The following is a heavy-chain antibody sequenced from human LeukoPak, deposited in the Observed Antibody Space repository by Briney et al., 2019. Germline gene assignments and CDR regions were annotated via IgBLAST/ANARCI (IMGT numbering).Heavy chain of an antibody. V-gene: IGHV1-18*01. CDR3: ARSKYQQLVPPAGFDY. D-gene: IGHD6-13*01. CDR2: ISAYNGNT. J-gene: IGHJ4*02. CDR1: GYTFTSYG. Sequence: ASVKVSCKASGYTFTSYGISWVRQAPGQGLEWMGWISAYNGNTNYAQKLQGRVTMTTDTSTSTAYMELRSLGSDDTAVYYCARSKYQQLVPPAGFDYWGQGTLVTVSS.